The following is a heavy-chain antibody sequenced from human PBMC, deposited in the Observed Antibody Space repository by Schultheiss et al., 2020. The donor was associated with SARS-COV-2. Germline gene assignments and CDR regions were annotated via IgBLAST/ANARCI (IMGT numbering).Heavy chain of an antibody. Sequence: GSLRLSCAASGFTVSSNYMSWVRQPPGKGLEWIGSIYYSGSTYYNPSLKSRVTISVDTSKNQFSLKLSSVTAADTAVYYCASSSDDYGDYEVPYVWGKGTTVTVSS. CDR2: IYYSGST. J-gene: IGHJ6*04. CDR3: ASSSDDYGDYEVPYV. D-gene: IGHD4-17*01. V-gene: IGHV4-59*05. CDR1: GFTVSSNY.